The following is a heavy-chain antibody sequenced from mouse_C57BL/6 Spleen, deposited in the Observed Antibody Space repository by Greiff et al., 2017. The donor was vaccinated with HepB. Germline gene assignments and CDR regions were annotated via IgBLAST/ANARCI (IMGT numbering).Heavy chain of an antibody. CDR1: GYSFTGYF. J-gene: IGHJ4*01. CDR3: ASGITTVVAEAMDY. V-gene: IGHV1-20*01. CDR2: INPYNGDT. Sequence: VQLQQSGPELVKPGDSVKISCKASGYSFTGYFMNWVMQSHGKSLEWIGRINPYNGDTFYNQKFKGKATLTVDKSSSTAHMELRSLTSEDSAVYYCASGITTVVAEAMDYWGQGTSVTVSS. D-gene: IGHD1-1*01.